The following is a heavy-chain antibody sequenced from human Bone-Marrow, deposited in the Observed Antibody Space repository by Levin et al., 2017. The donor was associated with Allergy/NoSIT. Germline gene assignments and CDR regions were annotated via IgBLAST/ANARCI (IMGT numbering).Heavy chain of an antibody. CDR2: IYPCDSDT. V-gene: IGHV5-51*01. Sequence: KVSCKGSGYSFTSYWIGWVRQLPGKGLEWMGIIYPCDSDTRYRPSFQGQVTISADKSISTAYLQWSSLKASDTAMYYCASGTAAISGFDYWGQGTLVTVSA. CDR3: ASGTAAISGFDY. D-gene: IGHD2-2*01. CDR1: GYSFTSYW. J-gene: IGHJ4*02.